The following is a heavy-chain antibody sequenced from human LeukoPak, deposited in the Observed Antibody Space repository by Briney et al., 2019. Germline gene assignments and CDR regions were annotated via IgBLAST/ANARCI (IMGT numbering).Heavy chain of an antibody. D-gene: IGHD2-15*01. CDR2: ISAYNGNT. CDR1: GYTFTSYG. J-gene: IGHJ5*02. CDR3: ARAGYCSGGSCYSGWFDP. V-gene: IGHV1-18*01. Sequence: ASVKVSCKASGYTFTSYGISWVRQAPGQGLEWMGWISAYNGNTNYAQKPQGRVTMTTDTSTSTAYMELRSLRSDDTAVYYCARAGYCSGGSCYSGWFDPWGQGTLVTVSS.